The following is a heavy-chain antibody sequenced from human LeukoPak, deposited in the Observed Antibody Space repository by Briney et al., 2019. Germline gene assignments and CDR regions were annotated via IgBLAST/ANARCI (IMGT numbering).Heavy chain of an antibody. D-gene: IGHD3-22*01. J-gene: IGHJ4*02. CDR1: GGSISSYY. CDR2: IYYSGST. Sequence: PSETLSLTCTVSGGSISSYYWSWIRQPPGKGLEWIGYIYYSGSTNYNPSLKSRVTISVDTSKNQFSLKLSSVTAADTAVYYCARHRRGETYYYDSSGYYPNFDYWGQGTLVTVSS. V-gene: IGHV4-59*08. CDR3: ARHRRGETYYYDSSGYYPNFDY.